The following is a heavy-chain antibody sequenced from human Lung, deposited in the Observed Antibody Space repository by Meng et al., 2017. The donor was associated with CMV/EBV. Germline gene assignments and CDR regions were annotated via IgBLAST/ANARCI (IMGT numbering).Heavy chain of an antibody. Sequence: VXVSXXASGGTFSSYAISWVRQAPGQGLEWMGGIIPILGIANYAQKFQGRVTITADKSTSTAYMELSSLRSEDTAVYYCANQEYSSSRNRKNWFDPWGQGXLVTVSS. CDR1: GGTFSSYA. CDR2: IIPILGIA. D-gene: IGHD6-6*01. J-gene: IGHJ5*02. V-gene: IGHV1-69*10. CDR3: ANQEYSSSRNRKNWFDP.